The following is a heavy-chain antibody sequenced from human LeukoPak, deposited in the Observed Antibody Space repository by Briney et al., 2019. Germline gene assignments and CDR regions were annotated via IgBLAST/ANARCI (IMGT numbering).Heavy chain of an antibody. CDR3: ASPARSKWELLWGGRPDLSVDY. CDR2: ISYDGSNK. CDR1: GFTFSSYA. J-gene: IGHJ4*02. Sequence: GRSLRLSCAASGFTFSSYAMHWVRQAPGKGLEWVAVISYDGSNKYYADSVKGRFTISRDNSKNTLYLQMNSLRAEDTAVYYCASPARSKWELLWGGRPDLSVDYWGQRTLDTVSS. D-gene: IGHD1-26*01. V-gene: IGHV3-30-3*01.